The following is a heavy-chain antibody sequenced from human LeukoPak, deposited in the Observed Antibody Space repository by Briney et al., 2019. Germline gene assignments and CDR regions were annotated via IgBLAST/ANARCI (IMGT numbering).Heavy chain of an antibody. CDR1: GFSFGNYW. CDR2: ITSDGSTT. D-gene: IGHD4-23*01. CDR3: ARVRSVGGNPHAFNI. Sequence: GGSLRLSCVGSGFSFGNYWMHWVRQAPGKGLVWVSRITSDGSTTSYADSVKGRFTISRDNAKNSLYLQMNSLRVEDTALYYCARVRSVGGNPHAFNIWGQGTMVTVSS. V-gene: IGHV3-74*01. J-gene: IGHJ3*02.